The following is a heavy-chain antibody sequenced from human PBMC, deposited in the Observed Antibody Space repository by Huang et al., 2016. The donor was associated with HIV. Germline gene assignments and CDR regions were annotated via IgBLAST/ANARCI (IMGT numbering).Heavy chain of an antibody. CDR1: GYTFTDSN. CDR2: INPKRGGT. Sequence: QVQLVQSGAEVKSPGASVRVSCKASGYTFTDSNIHWVRQAPGQGLEWMGGINPKRGGTSYAQRFHGRVTMTRDTTISTVHMDLRRIQSDDTAVYFCARDWSFGSSTSPADWGQGTLVTVSS. J-gene: IGHJ4*02. D-gene: IGHD6-6*01. CDR3: ARDWSFGSSTSPAD. V-gene: IGHV1-2*02.